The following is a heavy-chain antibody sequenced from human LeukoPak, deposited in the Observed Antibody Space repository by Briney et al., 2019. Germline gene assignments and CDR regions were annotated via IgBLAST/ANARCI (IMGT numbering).Heavy chain of an antibody. J-gene: IGHJ4*02. CDR1: GFTFSSYW. Sequence: PGGSLRLSCAASGFTFSSYWMHWVRQAPGKGLVWVSRINSDGSSTSYADSVKGRFTISGDNAKNTLYVQMNSLRAEDTAVYYCARDTARNPELLDYWGQGTLVTVSS. V-gene: IGHV3-74*01. D-gene: IGHD1-26*01. CDR3: ARDTARNPELLDY. CDR2: INSDGSST.